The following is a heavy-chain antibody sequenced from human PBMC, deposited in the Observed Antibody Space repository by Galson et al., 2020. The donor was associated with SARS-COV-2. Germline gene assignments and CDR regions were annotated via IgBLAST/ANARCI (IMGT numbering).Heavy chain of an antibody. CDR3: AREGGLRYDFWSGYYIRRFDF. J-gene: IGHJ4*02. V-gene: IGHV6-1*01. CDR1: GDSVSSNTAS. Sequence: SRTLSLSCAISGDSVSSNTASWHWPRQSPSRGLEWLGRTYYRSRWYNDSAVSVKSRITINPDISMNQFSLQLNSVTPEDTALYYCAREGGLRYDFWSGYYIRRFDFWGQGTLVTVSS. D-gene: IGHD3-3*01. CDR2: TYYRSRWYN.